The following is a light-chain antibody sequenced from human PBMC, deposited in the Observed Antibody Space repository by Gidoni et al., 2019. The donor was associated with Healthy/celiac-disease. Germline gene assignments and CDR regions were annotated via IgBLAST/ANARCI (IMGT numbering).Light chain of an antibody. V-gene: IGKV1-17*01. CDR2: AAS. CDR1: QGIGNA. CDR3: LQHNNYPFT. Sequence: DIQMTQYPSSLSASVGDRVTITCRASQGIGNALGWYQQKPGKAPKRLIYAASSLQGGVPSRFSGSGSATEFTLTISSLQPEDFATYYYLQHNNYPFTFXPXTRVDIK. J-gene: IGKJ3*01.